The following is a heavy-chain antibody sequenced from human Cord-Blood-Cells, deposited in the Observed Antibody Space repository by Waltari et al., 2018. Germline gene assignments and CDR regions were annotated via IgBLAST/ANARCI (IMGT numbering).Heavy chain of an antibody. J-gene: IGHJ6*02. V-gene: IGHV4-34*01. Sequence: QVQLQQWGAGLLKPSEPLSLTCAVYGGCFSGYYWSWIRQPPGKGLELIGEINHSGSTNYNPSLKSRVTISVDTSKNQFSLKLSSVTAADTAVYYCARVAGSYGFYYFYGMDVWGQGTTVTVSS. CDR1: GGCFSGYY. CDR2: INHSGST. CDR3: ARVAGSYGFYYFYGMDV. D-gene: IGHD5-18*01.